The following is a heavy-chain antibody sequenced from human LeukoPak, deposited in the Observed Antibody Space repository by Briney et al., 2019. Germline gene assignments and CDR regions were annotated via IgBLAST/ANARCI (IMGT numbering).Heavy chain of an antibody. Sequence: GGSLRLSCAASGFTFSGSALHWVRQASGKGLEWVGRIKSTANGYATAYAASVKGRFTISRDDSKNTAYLQMDSLKTEDTAVYYCTRGPFLGYYDALTHDAFDIWGQGTMVTVSS. CDR1: GFTFSGSA. J-gene: IGHJ3*02. V-gene: IGHV3-73*01. D-gene: IGHD3-22*01. CDR3: TRGPFLGYYDALTHDAFDI. CDR2: IKSTANGYAT.